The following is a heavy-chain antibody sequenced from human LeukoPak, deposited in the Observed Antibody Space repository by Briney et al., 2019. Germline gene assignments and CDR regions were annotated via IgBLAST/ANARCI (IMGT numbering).Heavy chain of an antibody. Sequence: KPSETLSLTCTVSGGSISSYYWSWIRQPPGKGLEWIGYIYYSGSTNYNPSLKSRVTISVDTSKNQFSLKLSSVTAADTAVYYCASRTMIVGSFDYWGQGTLVTVSS. CDR2: IYYSGST. CDR1: GGSISSYY. J-gene: IGHJ4*02. D-gene: IGHD3-22*01. CDR3: ASRTMIVGSFDY. V-gene: IGHV4-59*01.